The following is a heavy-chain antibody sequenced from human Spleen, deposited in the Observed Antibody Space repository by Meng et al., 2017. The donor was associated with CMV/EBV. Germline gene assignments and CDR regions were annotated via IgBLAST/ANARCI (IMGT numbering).Heavy chain of an antibody. D-gene: IGHD2-2*01. CDR1: GFTFRSYS. Sequence: GGSLRLSCAASGFTFRSYSMNWVRQAPGKGLEWVSYISSSSSTIYYADSMKGRFTISRDNAKNSLYLQMNSLRAEDTAVYYCARDHCSSTSCYLNWFDPWGQGTLVTVSS. CDR3: ARDHCSSTSCYLNWFDP. CDR2: ISSSSSTI. V-gene: IGHV3-48*04. J-gene: IGHJ5*02.